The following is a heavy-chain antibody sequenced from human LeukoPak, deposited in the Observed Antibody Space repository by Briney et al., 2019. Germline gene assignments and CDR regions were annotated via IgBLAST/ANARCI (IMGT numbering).Heavy chain of an antibody. J-gene: IGHJ5*02. V-gene: IGHV1-2*02. CDR2: INPNSGGT. Sequence: ASVKVSCKASGYTFTGYYMHWVRQAPGQGLEWMGWINPNSGGTNYAQKFQGRVTMTRGTSISTAYMELSRLRSDDTAVYYCARDDCSSTSCSDRFDPWSQGTLVTVSS. CDR1: GYTFTGYY. CDR3: ARDDCSSTSCSDRFDP. D-gene: IGHD2-2*01.